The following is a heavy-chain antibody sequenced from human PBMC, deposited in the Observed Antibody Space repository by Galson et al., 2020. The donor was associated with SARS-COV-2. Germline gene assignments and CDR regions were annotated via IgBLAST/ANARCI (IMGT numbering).Heavy chain of an antibody. V-gene: IGHV3-9*01. J-gene: IGHJ4*02. CDR1: DKYA. D-gene: IGHD6-13*01. Sequence: DKYAMHWVQQAPEKGLKCVSAISRNSGSIVYPDSVKDRFTISRDNAKNSLYSHMNSLRAEDTALYNCSKVNSGIAAAGSEYWGKVTLVIVSS. CDR3: SKVNSGIAAAGSEY. CDR2: ISRNSGSI.